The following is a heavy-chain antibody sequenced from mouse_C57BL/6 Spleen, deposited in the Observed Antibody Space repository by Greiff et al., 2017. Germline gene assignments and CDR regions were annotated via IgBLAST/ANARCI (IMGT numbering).Heavy chain of an antibody. CDR3: ARKGDGYFDY. CDR2: IYPGSGNT. CDR1: GYTFTDYY. V-gene: IGHV1-76*01. J-gene: IGHJ2*01. Sequence: QVHVKQSGAELVRPGASVKLSCKASGYTFTDYYINWVKQRPGQGLEWIARIYPGSGNTYYNEKFKGKATLTAEKSSSTAYMQLSSLTSEDSAVYFCARKGDGYFDYWGQGTTLTVSS. D-gene: IGHD2-3*01.